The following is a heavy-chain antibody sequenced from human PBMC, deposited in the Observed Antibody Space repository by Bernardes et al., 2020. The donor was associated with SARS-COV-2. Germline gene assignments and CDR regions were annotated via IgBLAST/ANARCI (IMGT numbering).Heavy chain of an antibody. Sequence: GGSLRLSCAASEFSVSSNYMSWVRLAPGKGLKWVSLIYSGGGTHYADSVKGRFTISRDNSKNTLYLQMNSLRTEDTALYYCAGGDGYNFLGYFQHWGQGTLVTVSS. V-gene: IGHV3-66*02. J-gene: IGHJ1*01. D-gene: IGHD5-12*01. CDR1: EFSVSSNY. CDR3: AGGDGYNFLGYFQH. CDR2: IYSGGGT.